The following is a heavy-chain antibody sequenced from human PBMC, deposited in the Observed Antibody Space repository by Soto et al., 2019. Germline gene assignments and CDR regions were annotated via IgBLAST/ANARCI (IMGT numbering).Heavy chain of an antibody. D-gene: IGHD3-22*01. CDR2: ISGSGGST. V-gene: IGHV3-23*01. CDR3: AKDLAGEYYYDSSGYYYLAY. J-gene: IGHJ4*02. CDR1: GFTFSSYA. Sequence: GGSLRLSCAASGFTFSSYAMSWVRQAPGKGLEWVSAISGSGGSTYYADSVKGRFTISRDNSKNTLYLQMNSLRAEDTAVYYCAKDLAGEYYYDSSGYYYLAYWGQGTLVTVSS.